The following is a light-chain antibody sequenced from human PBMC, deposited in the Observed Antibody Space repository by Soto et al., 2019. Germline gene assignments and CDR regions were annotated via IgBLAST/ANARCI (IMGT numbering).Light chain of an antibody. J-gene: IGKJ4*01. V-gene: IGKV1-9*01. Sequence: DIQLTQSPSFLSASVGDRVTITCRASQAISPYLAWYQQKPGTAPKLLIYGTSTLQSGVPSRFSGSGSGTEFTLTITSLQPEDFATYYCQQLNSYLLTFGGGTKVDIK. CDR3: QQLNSYLLT. CDR2: GTS. CDR1: QAISPY.